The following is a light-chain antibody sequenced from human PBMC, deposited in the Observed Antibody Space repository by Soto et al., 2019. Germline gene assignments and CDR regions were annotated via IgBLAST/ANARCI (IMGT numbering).Light chain of an antibody. V-gene: IGKV1-5*03. CDR2: KAS. Sequence: GDRVTITCRASQRIGSWLAWYQEKPGKAPKLLISKASSLESGVPSRFSGSGSGTEFTLTISSLQPDDFATYYCQQYSSYSLTFGQGTRLEI. J-gene: IGKJ5*01. CDR3: QQYSSYSLT. CDR1: QRIGSW.